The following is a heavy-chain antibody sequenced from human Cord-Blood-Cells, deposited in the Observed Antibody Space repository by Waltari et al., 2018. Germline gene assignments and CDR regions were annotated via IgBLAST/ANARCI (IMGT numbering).Heavy chain of an antibody. Sequence: EVQLVESGAGLIQPGGSLRLSCAASGFTVSSHYMRWVRQAPGKGLEWVSVIYSGGSKYYAASVKGRFTISRDNSKNTRYLQMNSLSAEDTAVYYGARDLPGDVGWGQGTLVTVSS. CDR1: GFTVSSHY. J-gene: IGHJ4*02. CDR2: IYSGGSK. V-gene: IGHV3-53*01. CDR3: ARDLPGDVG. D-gene: IGHD3-16*01.